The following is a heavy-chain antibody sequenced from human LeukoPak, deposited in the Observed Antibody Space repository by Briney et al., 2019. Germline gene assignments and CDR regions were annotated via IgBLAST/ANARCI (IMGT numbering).Heavy chain of an antibody. CDR2: IYISGST. V-gene: IGHV4-39*07. Sequence: SETLSLTCIVSGGSISSSSYYWGWIRQPPGKGLEWIGRIYISGSTYYNPSLTSRVTMSVDTSKNQFSLKLSSVSAADTAVYYCARVRGPYDTLGYLEYWGQGTLVTVSS. J-gene: IGHJ4*02. CDR3: ARVRGPYDTLGYLEY. CDR1: GGSISSSSYY. D-gene: IGHD3-22*01.